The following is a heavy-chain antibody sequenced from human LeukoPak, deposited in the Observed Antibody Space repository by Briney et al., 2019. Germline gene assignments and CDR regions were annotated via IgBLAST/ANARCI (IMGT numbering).Heavy chain of an antibody. Sequence: SVKVSCKASGGTFSSYAISWVRQAPGQGLEWMGGIIPIFGTANYAQKFQGRVTITADKSTSTAYMELSSLRSEDTAVYYCARVGPLMTPDAFDIWGQGTMVTVSS. CDR2: IIPIFGTA. J-gene: IGHJ3*02. CDR1: GGTFSSYA. CDR3: ARVGPLMTPDAFDI. V-gene: IGHV1-69*06.